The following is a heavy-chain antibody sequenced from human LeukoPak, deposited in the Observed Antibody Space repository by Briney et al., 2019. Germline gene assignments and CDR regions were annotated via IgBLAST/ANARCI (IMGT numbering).Heavy chain of an antibody. Sequence: GGSLRLSCAASGFTFSSYGMHWVRQAPGKGLEWVSAISGSGGSTFYVDSVKGRFTISRDNAKNSLYLQMNSLRAEDTAVYYCARDGSQYSSSWYWGVWGQGTLVTVSS. CDR3: ARDGSQYSSSWYWGV. V-gene: IGHV3-21*01. J-gene: IGHJ4*02. CDR2: ISGSGGST. CDR1: GFTFSSYG. D-gene: IGHD6-13*01.